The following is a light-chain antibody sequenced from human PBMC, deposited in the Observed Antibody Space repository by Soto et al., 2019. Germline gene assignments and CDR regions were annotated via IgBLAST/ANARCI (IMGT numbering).Light chain of an antibody. J-gene: IGLJ2*01. CDR2: EVS. Sequence: QSALTQPPSASGSPGRSVTISCTGTSSDVGGYNYVSWYQQHPGKAPKLMIYEVSKRPSGVPDRFSGSKSGNTASLTVSGLQAEDEADYYCSSYAGSNGVVFGGGTKLTVL. V-gene: IGLV2-8*01. CDR3: SSYAGSNGVV. CDR1: SSDVGGYNY.